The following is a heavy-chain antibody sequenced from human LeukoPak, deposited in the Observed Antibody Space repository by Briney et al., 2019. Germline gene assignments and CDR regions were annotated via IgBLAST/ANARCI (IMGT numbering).Heavy chain of an antibody. V-gene: IGHV4-34*01. J-gene: IGHJ6*02. Sequence: PSETLSLTCAVYGGSLRGYYWSWIRQPPGKGLEWIGEINHIGSTNYNPSLNSRVTISVDTSMNQYSLKLSSVTAADTAVYYCARGDIVVVVAASNFYYYYGMDVWGQGTTVTVSS. CDR2: INHIGST. D-gene: IGHD2-15*01. CDR1: GGSLRGYY. CDR3: ARGDIVVVVAASNFYYYYGMDV.